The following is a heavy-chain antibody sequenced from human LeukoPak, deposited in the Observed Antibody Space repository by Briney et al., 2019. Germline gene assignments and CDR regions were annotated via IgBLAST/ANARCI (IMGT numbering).Heavy chain of an antibody. V-gene: IGHV4-39*01. CDR2: IYYSGST. Sequence: PSETLSLTCTVSGGSISSSGFHWGWIRQPPGKGLEWIGNIYYSGSTYCNPSLKSRLTISVDTSKNQFSLKLSFMTAADTAVYYCVRLLSYGSGSYYNDPYFDSWGQGTLVTVSS. CDR1: GGSISSSGFH. D-gene: IGHD3-10*01. CDR3: VRLLSYGSGSYYNDPYFDS. J-gene: IGHJ4*02.